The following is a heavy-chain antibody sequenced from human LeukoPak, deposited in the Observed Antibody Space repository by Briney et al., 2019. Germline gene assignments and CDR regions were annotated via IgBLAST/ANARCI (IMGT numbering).Heavy chain of an antibody. V-gene: IGHV4-59*01. Sequence: PSETLSLTCTVSGGSTSSYYWSWIRQPPGKGLEWIGYIYYSGSTKYNPSLKSRVTISVDTSKNQFSLKVSSVTAADTAVHYCARGDRPLDVWGQGTTVTVSS. CDR2: IYYSGST. CDR3: ARGDRPLDV. CDR1: GGSTSSYY. J-gene: IGHJ6*02.